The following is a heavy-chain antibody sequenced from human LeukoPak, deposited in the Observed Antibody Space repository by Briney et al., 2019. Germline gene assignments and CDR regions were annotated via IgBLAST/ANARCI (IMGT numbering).Heavy chain of an antibody. CDR2: INPNSGGT. Sequence: GASVKVSCKASGYTFTGYYMHWVRQAPGQGLEWMGWINPNSGGTNYAQKFQGRVTMTRDTSISTAYMELSGLRSDDTAVYYCARVISSSWYDAFDYWGQGTLVTVSS. CDR1: GYTFTGYY. J-gene: IGHJ4*02. V-gene: IGHV1-2*02. CDR3: ARVISSSWYDAFDY. D-gene: IGHD6-13*01.